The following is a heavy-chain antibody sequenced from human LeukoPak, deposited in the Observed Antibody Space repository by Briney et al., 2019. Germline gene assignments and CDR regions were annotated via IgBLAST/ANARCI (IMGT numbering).Heavy chain of an antibody. CDR3: ARLNWNHDFDY. CDR2: THPGDSDT. D-gene: IGHD1-1*01. V-gene: IGHV5-51*01. J-gene: IGHJ4*02. Sequence: GESLKISCEGSGYSFTNYWIGWVRQMPGKGLEWLGFTHPGDSDTRYSPSFQGQVIISADKSISTAYLQWSSLKASDTAMYYCARLNWNHDFDYWGQGTLVTVSS. CDR1: GYSFTNYW.